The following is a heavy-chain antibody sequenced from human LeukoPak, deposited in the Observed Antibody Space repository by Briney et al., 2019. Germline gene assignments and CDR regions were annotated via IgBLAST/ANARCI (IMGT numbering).Heavy chain of an antibody. CDR2: INHSGST. J-gene: IGHJ3*02. D-gene: IGHD6-19*01. CDR1: GGSFSGYY. Sequence: SETLSLTCAVYGGSFSGYYWSWIRQPPGKGLEWIGEINHSGSTNYNPSLKSRVTISVDTSKNQFSLKLSSVTAADTAVYYCATRGGGWSRRDAFDIWAKGQWSPSLQ. CDR3: ATRGGGWSRRDAFDI. V-gene: IGHV4-34*01.